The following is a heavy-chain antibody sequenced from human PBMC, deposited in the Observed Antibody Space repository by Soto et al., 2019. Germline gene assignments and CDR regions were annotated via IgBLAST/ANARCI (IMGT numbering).Heavy chain of an antibody. CDR3: ARAGGLGAVAVDY. CDR1: GGSISSGGYS. D-gene: IGHD6-19*01. V-gene: IGHV4-30-2*01. J-gene: IGHJ4*02. Sequence: QLQLQESGSGLVKPSQTLSLTCAVSGGSISSGGYSWSWIRQPPGKGLEWIGYIYHSGSTYYNPSLKSRVTISVDRSKNQFSLRMSSVTAADTAVYYCARAGGLGAVAVDYWGQGTLVTVSS. CDR2: IYHSGST.